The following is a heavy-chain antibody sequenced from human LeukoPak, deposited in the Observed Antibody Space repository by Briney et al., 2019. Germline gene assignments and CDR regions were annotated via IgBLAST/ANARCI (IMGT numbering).Heavy chain of an antibody. D-gene: IGHD3-22*01. CDR1: GFTFSSYA. CDR3: ASEGPHYYDSSGYYYLRFAY. J-gene: IGHJ4*02. V-gene: IGHV3-23*01. CDR2: ISGSGRST. Sequence: PGGSLRLSCAVSGFTFSSYAMSWVRQAPGKGLEWVSAISGSGRSTYYADPVKGRFTISRDNSKNTLYLQMNSLRAEDTAVYYCASEGPHYYDSSGYYYLRFAYWGQGTLVTVSS.